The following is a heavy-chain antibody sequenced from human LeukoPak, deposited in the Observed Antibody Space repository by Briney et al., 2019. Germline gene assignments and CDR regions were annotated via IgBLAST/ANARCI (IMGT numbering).Heavy chain of an antibody. CDR3: AKAAVAAYFYYYGMDV. J-gene: IGHJ6*02. Sequence: PGGSLRLSCAASGFTFSSYAMSWVRQAPGKGLEWVSGIGGSGDITYYADSVKGRFTISRDNSKNTLYLQMNSLRAEDTAVYYCAKAAVAAYFYYYGMDVWGQGTTVTVSS. CDR1: GFTFSSYA. CDR2: IGGSGDIT. V-gene: IGHV3-23*01. D-gene: IGHD6-19*01.